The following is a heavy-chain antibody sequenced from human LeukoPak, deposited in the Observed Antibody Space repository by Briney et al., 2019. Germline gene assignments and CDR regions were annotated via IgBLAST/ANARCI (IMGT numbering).Heavy chain of an antibody. CDR3: ARGEDGTGDYRPTYFDS. J-gene: IGHJ4*02. CDR2: INHGGGT. CDR1: GGSFSDYF. D-gene: IGHD4-17*01. V-gene: IGHV4-34*01. Sequence: SETLSLTCAVYGGSFSDYFWNWIRQPPGKGLEWIGEINHGGGTRYNPSLKSRATISVDMSKKQFSLNLTSVTAADTAVYYCARGEDGTGDYRPTYFDSWGQGTLVTVSS.